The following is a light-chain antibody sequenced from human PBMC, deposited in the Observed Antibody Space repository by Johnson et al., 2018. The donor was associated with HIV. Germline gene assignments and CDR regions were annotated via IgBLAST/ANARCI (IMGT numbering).Light chain of an antibody. CDR2: DTY. V-gene: IGLV1-51*01. CDR1: NSNIGNNY. J-gene: IGLJ1*01. CDR3: GTWDSSLNAYV. Sequence: QSMLKQPPSVSAAPGQKVTISCSGSNSNIGNNYISWYQQLPRTAPKLLIYDTYKRPSGIPDRFSASKSGTSATLGITGLQTGDEADYYCGTWDSSLNAYVFGTGTKVTVL.